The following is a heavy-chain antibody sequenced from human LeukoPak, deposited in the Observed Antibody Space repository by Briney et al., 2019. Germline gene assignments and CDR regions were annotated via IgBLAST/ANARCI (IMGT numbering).Heavy chain of an antibody. J-gene: IGHJ3*02. CDR3: ARGSGSGTGLDAFDI. CDR1: GYTFTSYY. V-gene: IGHV1-2*02. CDR2: ITPNSGGT. Sequence: ASVKVSCKASGYTFTSYYMHWVRQAPGQGLEWMGRITPNSGGTNYAQKFQGRVFMTRDTSINTAYMELSRLRSDDTAVYYCARGSGSGTGLDAFDIWGQGTMVTVSS. D-gene: IGHD1-1*01.